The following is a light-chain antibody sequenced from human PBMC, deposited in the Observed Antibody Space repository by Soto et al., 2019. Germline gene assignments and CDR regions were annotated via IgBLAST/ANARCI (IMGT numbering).Light chain of an antibody. CDR1: SSDVGGYNY. Sequence: QSALTQPASVSGSPGQSITISCTGTSSDVGGYNYVSWYQQHPGTAPKLIIYEVTNRPSGISNRFSGSKSGNTASLTISGLQAEDEADYYCFSHRGGDSHVFGTGTKVTVL. J-gene: IGLJ1*01. CDR3: FSHRGGDSHV. V-gene: IGLV2-14*01. CDR2: EVT.